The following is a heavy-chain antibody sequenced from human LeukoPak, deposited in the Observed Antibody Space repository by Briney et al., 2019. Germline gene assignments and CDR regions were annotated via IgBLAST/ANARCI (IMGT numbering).Heavy chain of an antibody. CDR2: IIPIFGTA. Sequence: PVKVSCKAFGGTLSSYAISWVGQGPGQGLEWMGGIIPIFGTANYAQKFQGRVTITTDESTSTAYMELSSLRSEDTAVYYCARGSSMGAFDIWGQGTMVTVSS. CDR3: ARGSSMGAFDI. J-gene: IGHJ3*02. V-gene: IGHV1-69*05. CDR1: GGTLSSYA.